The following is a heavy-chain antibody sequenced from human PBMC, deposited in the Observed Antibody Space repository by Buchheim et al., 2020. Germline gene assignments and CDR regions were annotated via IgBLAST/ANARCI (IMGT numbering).Heavy chain of an antibody. V-gene: IGHV3-30*04. D-gene: IGHD2-2*01. CDR1: GFTFSSYA. Sequence: QVQLVESGGGVVQPGRSLRLSCAASGFTFSSYAMHWVRQAPGKGLEWVAVISYDGSNKYYADSVKGRFTISRDNSKNTLYLQMNSLRAEDTAVYYCARGAGYCSSTSCYGWYFDYWGQGTL. CDR3: ARGAGYCSSTSCYGWYFDY. CDR2: ISYDGSNK. J-gene: IGHJ4*02.